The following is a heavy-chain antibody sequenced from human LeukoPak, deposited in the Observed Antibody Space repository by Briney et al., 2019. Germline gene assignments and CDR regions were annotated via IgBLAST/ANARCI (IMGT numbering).Heavy chain of an antibody. CDR2: INPNSGAT. CDR3: ARLNGNHFDY. Sequence: APVMVSCKASGYTFTGYHMHWVRQAPGQGLEWMAWINPNSGATDYAQKFQGRVTMTRDTSTSTAYMELSRLRSDDTAVYYCARLNGNHFDYWGQGTLVTVSS. CDR1: GYTFTGYH. D-gene: IGHD1-14*01. J-gene: IGHJ4*02. V-gene: IGHV1-2*02.